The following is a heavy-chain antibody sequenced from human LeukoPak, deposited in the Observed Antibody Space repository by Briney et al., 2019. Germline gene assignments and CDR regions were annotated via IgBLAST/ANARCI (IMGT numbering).Heavy chain of an antibody. Sequence: GGSLRLSCAASGFTFSSYEMNWVRQAPGKGLEWVSYISTSGSTIYYAPSVKGLFTISTDNAKNSLSLKMNSLRAEATAVYYCARDQVRYIDYWGQGTLVTVSS. CDR2: ISTSGSTI. CDR3: ARDQVRYIDY. J-gene: IGHJ4*02. V-gene: IGHV3-48*03. D-gene: IGHD1-1*01. CDR1: GFTFSSYE.